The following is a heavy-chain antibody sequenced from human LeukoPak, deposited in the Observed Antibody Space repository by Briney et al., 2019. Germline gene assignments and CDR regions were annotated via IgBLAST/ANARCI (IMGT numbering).Heavy chain of an antibody. CDR3: ARRPFGEAAYMDV. CDR1: GGSISTYY. D-gene: IGHD3-10*01. Sequence: SETLSLTCTVSGGSISTYYWSWIRQPPGKGLEWIGYVSYSGSTNYNPSLKSRVTISVDTSKIQFSLKLSSVTAADTAVYYCARRPFGEAAYMDVWGKGTTVTISS. V-gene: IGHV4-59*01. J-gene: IGHJ6*03. CDR2: VSYSGST.